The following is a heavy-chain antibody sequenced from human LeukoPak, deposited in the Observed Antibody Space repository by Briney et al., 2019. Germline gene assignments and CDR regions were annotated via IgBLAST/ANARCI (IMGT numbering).Heavy chain of an antibody. CDR2: INPNSGGT. Sequence: ASVKVSYKASGYTFTGYYMHWVRQAPGQGLEWMGWINPNSGGTNYAQKFQGRVTMTRDTSISTAYMELSRLRSDDTAVYYCASSGYNWNGDGGDWFDPWGQGTLVTVSS. J-gene: IGHJ5*02. CDR1: GYTFTGYY. V-gene: IGHV1-2*02. CDR3: ASSGYNWNGDGGDWFDP. D-gene: IGHD1-1*01.